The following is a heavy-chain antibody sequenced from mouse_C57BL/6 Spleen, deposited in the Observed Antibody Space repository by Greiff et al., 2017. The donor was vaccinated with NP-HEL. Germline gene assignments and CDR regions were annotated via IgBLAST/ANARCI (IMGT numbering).Heavy chain of an antibody. Sequence: EVQLVESGGGLVKPGGSLKLSCAASGFTFSSYAMSWVRQTPEKRLEWVATISDGGSYTYYPDNVKGRFTISRDNAKNNLYLQMSHLKSEDTAMYYCAREDDGYSYFDYWGQGTTLTVSS. D-gene: IGHD2-3*01. CDR2: ISDGGSYT. V-gene: IGHV5-4*01. CDR3: AREDDGYSYFDY. J-gene: IGHJ2*01. CDR1: GFTFSSYA.